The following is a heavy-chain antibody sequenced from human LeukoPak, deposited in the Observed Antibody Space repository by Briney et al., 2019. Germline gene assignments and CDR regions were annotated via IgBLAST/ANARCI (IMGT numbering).Heavy chain of an antibody. CDR1: GGSISSGGYY. D-gene: IGHD3-10*01. V-gene: IGHV4-31*03. J-gene: IGHJ4*02. CDR2: IYYSGST. CDR3: ARVNWFGDSRVPHYYFDY. Sequence: SETLSLTCTVSGGSISSGGYYWIWIRQHPGKALEWIGYIYYSGSTYYNPSLKSRVTISVDTSKNQFSLKLSSVSAADTAVYYCARVNWFGDSRVPHYYFDYWGQGTLVTVSS.